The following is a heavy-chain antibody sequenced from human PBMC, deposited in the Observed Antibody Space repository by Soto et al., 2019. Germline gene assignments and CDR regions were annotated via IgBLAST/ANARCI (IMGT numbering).Heavy chain of an antibody. CDR3: VKGYWKGDV. CDR2: ISGSGGSI. CDR1: GFTFSTYA. Sequence: EVQLLESGGGLVQPGGSLRLSCAASGFTFSTYAMNWVRQAPGNGLEWVSAISGSGGSIHYGDSGKGRFTISRDNSKNTLYLQMNRLIDEDPDVYHCVKGYWKGDVWGQGTTVTVSS. J-gene: IGHJ6*02. V-gene: IGHV3-23*01. D-gene: IGHD1-1*01.